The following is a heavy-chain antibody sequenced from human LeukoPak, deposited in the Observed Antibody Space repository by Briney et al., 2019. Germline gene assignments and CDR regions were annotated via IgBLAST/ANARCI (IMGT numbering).Heavy chain of an antibody. V-gene: IGHV1-69*05. CDR2: IIPIFGTA. CDR1: GGTFSSYA. J-gene: IGHJ1*01. CDR3: ASGYYYDSSGSQYFQH. Sequence: ASVKVSCKASGGTFSSYAISWVRQAPGQGLEWMGGIIPIFGTANYAQKFQGRVTITTGESTSTAYMELSSLRSEDTAVYYCASGYYYDSSGSQYFQHWGQGTLVTVSS. D-gene: IGHD3-22*01.